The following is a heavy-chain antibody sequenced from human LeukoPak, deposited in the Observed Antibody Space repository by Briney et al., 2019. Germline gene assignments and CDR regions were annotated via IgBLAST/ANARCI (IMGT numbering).Heavy chain of an antibody. CDR1: GGTFSSYA. CDR2: IIPIFGTA. Sequence: GASVKVSCEASGGTFSSYAISWVRQAPGQGLEWMGGIIPIFGTANYAQKFQGRVTITADESTSTAYMELSSLRSEDTAVYYCARGSVGATMLAYFDYWGQGTLVTVSS. V-gene: IGHV1-69*13. D-gene: IGHD1-26*01. CDR3: ARGSVGATMLAYFDY. J-gene: IGHJ4*02.